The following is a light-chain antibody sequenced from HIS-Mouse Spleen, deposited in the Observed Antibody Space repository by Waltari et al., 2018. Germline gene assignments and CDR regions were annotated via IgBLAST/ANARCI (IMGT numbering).Light chain of an antibody. CDR1: QSLVHSDGNTY. V-gene: IGKV2-30*02. CDR2: KVS. J-gene: IGKJ2*01. CDR3: MQGTHLST. Sequence: DVVMTQSPLSLPVTLGQPASISRRSSQSLVHSDGNTYLNWFQQRPGQSPRRLIYKVSNRDSGVPDRLSGSGSGTDFTLKISRVEAEDVGVYYCMQGTHLSTFGQGTKLEIK.